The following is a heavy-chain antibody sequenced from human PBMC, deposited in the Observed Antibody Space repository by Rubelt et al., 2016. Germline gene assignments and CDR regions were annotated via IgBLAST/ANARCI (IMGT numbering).Heavy chain of an antibody. D-gene: IGHD1-14*01. Sequence: SYWMSWVRQAPGKGLEWVANIKQDGSEKYYVDSVKGRFTISRDNSKNTLYLQMNSLRAEDTAVYYCASSPERGDYWGQGTLVTVSS. CDR1: SYW. V-gene: IGHV3-7*03. CDR3: ASSPERGDY. J-gene: IGHJ4*02. CDR2: IKQDGSEK.